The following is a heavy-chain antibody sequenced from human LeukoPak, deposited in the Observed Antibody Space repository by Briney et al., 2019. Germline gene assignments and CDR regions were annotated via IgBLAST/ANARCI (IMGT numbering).Heavy chain of an antibody. CDR1: GFTFSNYW. CDR2: INQAGSEE. J-gene: IGHJ4*02. D-gene: IGHD2-21*01. CDR3: AIASGGRGGLDS. V-gene: IGHV3-7*03. Sequence: GGSLRLSCVASGFTFSNYWMSWVRQAPGKGLKWVANINQAGSEEYYVDSVEGRFTISRDNAKNSLYLQLNSLRAEDTAVYYCAIASGGRGGLDSWGQGALVTVSS.